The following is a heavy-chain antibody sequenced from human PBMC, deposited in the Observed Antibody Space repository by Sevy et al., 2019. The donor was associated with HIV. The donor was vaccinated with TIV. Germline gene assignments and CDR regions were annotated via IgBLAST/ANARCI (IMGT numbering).Heavy chain of an antibody. Sequence: GESLKISCAASGFTFADYGMSWVRQAPGKGLEWVSGINWNGGSTGYADSVKGRFTISRDNAKNSLYLQMNSLRAEDTALYYCASAPYTAMVQYYFDYWGQGTLVTVSS. V-gene: IGHV3-20*04. J-gene: IGHJ4*02. CDR1: GFTFADYG. CDR2: INWNGGST. CDR3: ASAPYTAMVQYYFDY. D-gene: IGHD5-18*01.